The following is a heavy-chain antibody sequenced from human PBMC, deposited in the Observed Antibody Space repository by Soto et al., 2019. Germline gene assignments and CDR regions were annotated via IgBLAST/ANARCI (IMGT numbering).Heavy chain of an antibody. V-gene: IGHV5-51*01. CDR2: IYPGDSDT. D-gene: IGHD3-9*01. J-gene: IGHJ4*02. CDR1: GYSFTSYW. CDR3: ARGYYDILTGYKH. Sequence: PGESLKISCKGSGYSFTSYWIGWVRQMPGKGLEWMGIIYPGDSDTRYSPSFQGQVTIPADKSISTAYLQWSSLKASDTAMYYCARGYYDILTGYKHWGQGTLVTVSS.